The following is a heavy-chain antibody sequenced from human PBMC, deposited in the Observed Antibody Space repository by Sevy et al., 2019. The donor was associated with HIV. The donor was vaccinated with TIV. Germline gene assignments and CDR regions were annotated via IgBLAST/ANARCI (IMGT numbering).Heavy chain of an antibody. CDR2: INYSGII. V-gene: IGHV4-39*01. J-gene: IGHJ4*02. D-gene: IGHD6-25*01. CDR3: VGPKLTYTNGWHYFDY. Sequence: SDTLSLTCTVSGASISSSGYYWGWIRQPPGKGLEWIASINYSGIIFYNPSLKSRVTISADTSKNQFSLRLSSVTAADSSIYFCVGPKLTYTNGWHYFDYWGQGTVVTVSS. CDR1: GASISSSGYY.